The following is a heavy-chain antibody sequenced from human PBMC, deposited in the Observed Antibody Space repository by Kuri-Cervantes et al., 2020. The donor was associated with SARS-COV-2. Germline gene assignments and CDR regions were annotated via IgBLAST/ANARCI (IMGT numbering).Heavy chain of an antibody. J-gene: IGHJ4*02. CDR3: AKDPASITMIVVPLPDTMVLFY. CDR1: GFTVSSNY. D-gene: IGHD3-22*01. V-gene: IGHV3-66*01. Sequence: GESLKISCAASGFTVSSNYMSWVRQAPGKGLEWVSVIYSGGSTYYADSVKGRFTISRDNSKNTLYLQMNSLRAEDTAVYYCAKDPASITMIVVPLPDTMVLFYWGQGTLVTVSS. CDR2: IYSGGST.